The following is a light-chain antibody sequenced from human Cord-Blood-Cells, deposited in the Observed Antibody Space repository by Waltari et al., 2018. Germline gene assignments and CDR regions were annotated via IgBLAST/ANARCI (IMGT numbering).Light chain of an antibody. V-gene: IGKV1-39*01. CDR2: AAS. Sequence: DIQMTQSPSSLSASVGHRVTITCRASQSISSYLNWYQQKPGKAPKLLIYAASSLQSGVPSRFSGSGSGTDFTLTISSLQPEDFATYYCQQSYSTPYTFGQGTMLEIK. CDR3: QQSYSTPYT. CDR1: QSISSY. J-gene: IGKJ2*01.